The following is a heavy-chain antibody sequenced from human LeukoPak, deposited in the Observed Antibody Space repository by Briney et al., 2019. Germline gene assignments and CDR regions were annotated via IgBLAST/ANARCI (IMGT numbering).Heavy chain of an antibody. D-gene: IGHD5-24*01. CDR1: GGTFSSYA. CDR2: IIPIFGTT. J-gene: IGHJ5*02. Sequence: ASVKVSCKASGGTFSSYAISWVRQAPGQGLEWMGGIIPIFGTTNYAQKFQGRVTITADGSTSTAYMDLSSLTSEDTAVYYCARQTSGGYTVFSGKPRGHWFDPWGQGTLVTVSS. V-gene: IGHV1-69*13. CDR3: ARQTSGGYTVFSGKPRGHWFDP.